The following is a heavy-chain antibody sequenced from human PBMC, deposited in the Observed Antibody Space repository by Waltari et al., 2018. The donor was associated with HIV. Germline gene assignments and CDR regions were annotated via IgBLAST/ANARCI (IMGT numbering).Heavy chain of an antibody. V-gene: IGHV2-5*01. Sequence: QITLKESGPTLVKPTQALTLTCNFSGFSLSTYGVGVGWIRQPPGKALEWLALIFSNGDTRYNPSLNRRATITKDTSRNQVVLTLTNVDPEDTATYYCAHRGYTTSGYMIWFDPWGQGTLVTVSS. CDR2: IFSNGDT. D-gene: IGHD5-12*01. J-gene: IGHJ5*02. CDR1: GFSLSTYGVG. CDR3: AHRGYTTSGYMIWFDP.